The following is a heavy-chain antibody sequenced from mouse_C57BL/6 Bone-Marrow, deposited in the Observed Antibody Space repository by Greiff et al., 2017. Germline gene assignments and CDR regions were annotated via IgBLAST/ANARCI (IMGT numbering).Heavy chain of an antibody. J-gene: IGHJ2*01. CDR2: IRDKANGYTT. V-gene: IGHV7-3*01. D-gene: IGHD2-2*01. Sequence: EVKLVESGGGLVQPGGSLSLSCAASGFTFTDYYMSWVRQPPGKALEWLGFIRDKANGYTTASRVSVQGLFTISRDNYQSILYLQMNVLSAEDSATYYCERDGGYGADYWGQGTTLIVSS. CDR1: GFTFTDYY. CDR3: ERDGGYGADY.